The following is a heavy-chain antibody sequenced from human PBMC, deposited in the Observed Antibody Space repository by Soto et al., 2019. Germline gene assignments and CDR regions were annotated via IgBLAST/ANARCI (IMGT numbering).Heavy chain of an antibody. CDR3: ARVSGSYYYGMDV. D-gene: IGHD1-26*01. CDR1: GGSISSSYW. Sequence: SETLSLTCTVSGGSISSSYWWSWVRQPPGKGLEWIGEIYHSGSTNYNPSLKSRVTISVDKSKNQFSLKLSSVTAADTAVYYCARVSGSYYYGMDVWGQGTTVTVSS. V-gene: IGHV4-4*02. CDR2: IYHSGST. J-gene: IGHJ6*02.